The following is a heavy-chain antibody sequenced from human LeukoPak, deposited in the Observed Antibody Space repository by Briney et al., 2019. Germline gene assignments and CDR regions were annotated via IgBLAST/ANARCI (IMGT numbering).Heavy chain of an antibody. D-gene: IGHD3-10*01. V-gene: IGHV4-59*11. CDR1: GGSISPLY. CDR2: IFFTETT. CDR3: ARGGVAAKYYFDY. J-gene: IGHJ4*02. Sequence: SETLSLTCTVSGGSISPLYWSWIRQPPGRGLEFIGYIFFTETTNYNPSLKSRVTLSVDTSKNQFSLKLSSVTPADTAVYYCARGGVAAKYYFDYCGQGTLVTVSS.